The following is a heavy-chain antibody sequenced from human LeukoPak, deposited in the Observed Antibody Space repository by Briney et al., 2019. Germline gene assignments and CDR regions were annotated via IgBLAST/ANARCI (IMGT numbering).Heavy chain of an antibody. CDR3: ARVGCSGGSCYSNPVDY. Sequence: ASVKVSCKTSGYTFTSYGISWVRQAPGQGLEWMGWISVNSGKANYALKVQVRVTMTTDTSTSTAYMELRSLRSDDTAVYYCARVGCSGGSCYSNPVDYWGQGTLVTVSS. CDR1: GYTFTSYG. D-gene: IGHD2-15*01. V-gene: IGHV1-18*01. CDR2: ISVNSGKA. J-gene: IGHJ4*02.